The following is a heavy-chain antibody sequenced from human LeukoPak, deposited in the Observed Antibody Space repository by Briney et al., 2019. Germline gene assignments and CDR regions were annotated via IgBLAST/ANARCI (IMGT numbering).Heavy chain of an antibody. J-gene: IGHJ5*02. D-gene: IGHD5-18*01. CDR2: IYPGDPDT. Sequence: GESLKISCKGSGYSFTSYWIGWVRQMPGKGLEWMGIIYPGDPDTRYSPSFEGQVTISADKSISTAYLQWSSLKASDTAMYYCARTPMVRYNWFDPWGQGTLVTVSS. CDR1: GYSFTSYW. V-gene: IGHV5-51*01. CDR3: ARTPMVRYNWFDP.